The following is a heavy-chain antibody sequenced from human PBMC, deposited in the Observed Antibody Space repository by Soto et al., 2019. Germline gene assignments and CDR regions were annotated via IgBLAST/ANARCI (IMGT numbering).Heavy chain of an antibody. D-gene: IGHD3-10*01. Sequence: GGSLRLSCAASGFTFSSYGMHWVRQAPGKGLEWVAVISYDGSNKYYADSVKGRFTISRDNSKNTLYLQMNSLRAEDTAVYYCAILSPLWPLWGQGTLVTVSS. CDR3: AILSPLWPL. J-gene: IGHJ4*02. V-gene: IGHV3-30*03. CDR1: GFTFSSYG. CDR2: ISYDGSNK.